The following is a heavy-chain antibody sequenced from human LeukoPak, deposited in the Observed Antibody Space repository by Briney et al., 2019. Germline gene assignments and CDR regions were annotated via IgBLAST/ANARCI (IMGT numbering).Heavy chain of an antibody. Sequence: ETGGSLRLSCAASGFTFSSYAVSWVRQAPGKGLEWVAVISYDGSNKYYADSVKGRFTISRDNSKNTLYLQMNSLRAEDTAVYYCARGAGDYWGQGTLVTVPS. J-gene: IGHJ4*02. CDR1: GFTFSSYA. V-gene: IGHV3-30*04. D-gene: IGHD6-19*01. CDR3: ARGAGDY. CDR2: ISYDGSNK.